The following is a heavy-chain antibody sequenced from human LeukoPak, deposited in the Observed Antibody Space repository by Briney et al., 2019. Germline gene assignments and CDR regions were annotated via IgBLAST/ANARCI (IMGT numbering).Heavy chain of an antibody. D-gene: IGHD3-10*01. CDR1: GYTFTSYD. J-gene: IGHJ4*02. CDR3: ARGSWFGDIDY. V-gene: IGHV1-8*01. CDR2: MNPNSGNT. Sequence: ASVKVSCKASGYTFTSYDINWVRQATGQGLEGRGWMNPNSGNTGYAQKFQGRVTMTSNTSISTAYMELSSLRAEDTAVYYCARGSWFGDIDYWGQGTLVTVSS.